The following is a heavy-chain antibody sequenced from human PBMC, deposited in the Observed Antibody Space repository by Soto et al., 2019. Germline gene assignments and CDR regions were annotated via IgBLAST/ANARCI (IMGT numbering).Heavy chain of an antibody. CDR2: IYSGGST. J-gene: IGHJ6*03. CDR3: ARDPERFLEWNPRNKYYYYYYMDV. CDR1: GFTVSSNY. Sequence: GGSLRLSCAASGFTVSSNYMSWVRQAPGKGLEWVSVIYSGGSTYYADSVKGRFTISRDNSKNTLYLQMNSLRAEDTAVYYCARDPERFLEWNPRNKYYYYYYMDVWGKGTTVTVSS. D-gene: IGHD3-3*01. V-gene: IGHV3-66*01.